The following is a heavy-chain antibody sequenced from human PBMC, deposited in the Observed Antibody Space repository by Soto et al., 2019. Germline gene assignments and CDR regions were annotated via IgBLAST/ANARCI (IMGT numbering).Heavy chain of an antibody. V-gene: IGHV3-48*03. CDR3: AYGGSCDY. D-gene: IGHD1-26*01. CDR1: GFSFNTYE. CDR2: ISTSGSTI. J-gene: IGHJ4*02. Sequence: EVQLLESGGGLVQPGGSLRLSCAASGFSFNTYEMNRVRQAPGKGLEWVSYISTSGSTIYYADSVKGRFTISRDNGKNSLYLQINSLIAEDKAVYYCAYGGSCDYWGQGTQVTVSS.